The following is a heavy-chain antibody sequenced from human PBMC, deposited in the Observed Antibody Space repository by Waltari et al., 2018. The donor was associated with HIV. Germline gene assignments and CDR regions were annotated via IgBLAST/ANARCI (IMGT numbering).Heavy chain of an antibody. J-gene: IGHJ4*02. CDR1: GYQFGRYW. V-gene: IGHV5-51*01. D-gene: IGHD4-4*01. Sequence: EVQLEQSGAEMKKPGESLRISCKASGYQFGRYWISWVRQIPGKGLEWMGIIFPGDSNTRYSPSFRGQVTTSADKSINTTFLQWTTLKASDSAIYYCATGPDHYCDFWGQGTQVTVSS. CDR2: IFPGDSNT. CDR3: ATGPDHYCDF.